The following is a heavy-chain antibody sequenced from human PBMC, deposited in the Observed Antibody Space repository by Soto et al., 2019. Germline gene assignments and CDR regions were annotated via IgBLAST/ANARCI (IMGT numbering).Heavy chain of an antibody. D-gene: IGHD6-13*01. J-gene: IGHJ4*02. CDR1: GGTFSSYA. CDR2: INPSGGST. Sequence: GASVKVSCKASGGTFSSYAISWVRQAPGQGLEWMGIINPSGGSTSYAQKFQGRVTMTRDTSTSTVYMELSSLRSEDTAVCYCARKDRGSSRSSSWIETGFLFDYWGQGTLVTVSS. CDR3: ARKDRGSSRSSSWIETGFLFDY. V-gene: IGHV1-46*01.